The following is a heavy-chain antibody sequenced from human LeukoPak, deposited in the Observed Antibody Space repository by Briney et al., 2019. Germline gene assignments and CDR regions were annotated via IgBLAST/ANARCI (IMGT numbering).Heavy chain of an antibody. CDR3: AKDSRDSSGYYHTPFDY. D-gene: IGHD3-22*01. Sequence: PGGSLRLSCAASGFTFSSYGMHWVRQAPGKGLEWVAFIRYDGSNKYYADSVKGRFTISRDNSKNTLYLQMNSLRAEDTAVYYCAKDSRDSSGYYHTPFDYWGQGTLVTVSS. V-gene: IGHV3-30*02. CDR2: IRYDGSNK. CDR1: GFTFSSYG. J-gene: IGHJ4*02.